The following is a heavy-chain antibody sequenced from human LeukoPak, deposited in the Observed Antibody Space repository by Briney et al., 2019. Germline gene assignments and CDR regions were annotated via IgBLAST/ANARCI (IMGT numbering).Heavy chain of an antibody. D-gene: IGHD6-13*01. CDR2: VIASGGTT. CDR3: AKRHSSSWYYYYYYMDV. CDR1: GFSFRSFA. V-gene: IGHV3-23*01. Sequence: WGSLRLSCAASGFSFRSFAMSWVRQVPGKGLECVSSVIASGGTTYYVDSVKGRFTISRDNAKNSLYLQMNSLRAEDTAVYYCAKRHSSSWYYYYYYMDVWGKGTTVTVSS. J-gene: IGHJ6*03.